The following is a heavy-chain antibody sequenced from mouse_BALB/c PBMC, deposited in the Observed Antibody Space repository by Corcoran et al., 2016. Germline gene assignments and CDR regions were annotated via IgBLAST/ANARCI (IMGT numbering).Heavy chain of an antibody. Sequence: VLLQQSGAELVKPGASVTLSCTASGYTFTEYTIHWVKQRSGQGLEWLGWFYPRSKTTTYNEKFKDKATLTADKSSSTVYMELSRLTSEDSAVYFCARHAYSREGGFAYWGQGTLVTVSA. CDR2: FYPRSKTT. D-gene: IGHD2-14*01. CDR1: GYTFTEYT. CDR3: ARHAYSREGGFAY. J-gene: IGHJ3*01. V-gene: IGHV1-62-2*01.